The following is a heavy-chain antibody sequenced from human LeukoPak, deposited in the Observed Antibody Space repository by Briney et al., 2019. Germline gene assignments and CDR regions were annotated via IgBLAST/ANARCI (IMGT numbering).Heavy chain of an antibody. CDR2: ISSIDGST. Sequence: GGSLRLSCAASGLTFSSYGMSWVRQAPGKGLEWVSGISSIDGSTYYADSVKGRFTVSGDNSKNTLYLQMNSLRAEDTAVYYCAKVASGSYYNWPFDYWGQGTLVTVSS. CDR3: AKVASGSYYNWPFDY. CDR1: GLTFSSYG. V-gene: IGHV3-23*01. D-gene: IGHD1-26*01. J-gene: IGHJ4*02.